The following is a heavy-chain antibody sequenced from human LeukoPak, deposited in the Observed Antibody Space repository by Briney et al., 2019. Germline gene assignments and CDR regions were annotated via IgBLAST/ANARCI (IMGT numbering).Heavy chain of an antibody. D-gene: IGHD3-16*01. V-gene: IGHV4-59*08. Sequence: SETLSLTCTVSGGSISSYYWSWIRQPPGKGLEGFAYIYYIGPTHYNPSLNRRVPISVDPSKNQFSLKPRSIPAADTAVYYCARYGGGPDGWFHPRGQGTLVTVS. CDR2: IYYIGPT. CDR3: ARYGGGPDGWFHP. CDR1: GGSISSYY. J-gene: IGHJ5*02.